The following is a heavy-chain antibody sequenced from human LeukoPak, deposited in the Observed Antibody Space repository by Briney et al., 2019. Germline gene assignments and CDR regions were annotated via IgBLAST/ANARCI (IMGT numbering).Heavy chain of an antibody. V-gene: IGHV4-59*01. CDR2: IYYSGST. D-gene: IGHD1-1*01. CDR1: GGSFSGYY. J-gene: IGHJ4*02. CDR3: ATGDLTFDY. Sequence: SETLSLTCAVYGGSFSGYYWSWIRQPPGKGLEWIGYIYYSGSTNYNPSLKSRVTISVDTSKNQFSLKLSSVTAADTAVYYCATGDLTFDYWGQGTLVTVSS.